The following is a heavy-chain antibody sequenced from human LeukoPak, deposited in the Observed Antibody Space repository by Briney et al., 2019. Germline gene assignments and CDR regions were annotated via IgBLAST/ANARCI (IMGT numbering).Heavy chain of an antibody. CDR1: GGSISSGGYS. V-gene: IGHV4-30-2*01. CDR2: IYHSGST. Sequence: SETLSLTCAVSGGSISSGGYSWSWIRQPPGKGLEWIGYIYHSGSTYYNPSLKSRVTISVDRSENQFSLKLSSVTAADTAVYYCARVFIYYYGSGGGTYYFDYWGQGTLVTVSS. D-gene: IGHD3-10*01. J-gene: IGHJ4*02. CDR3: ARVFIYYYGSGGGTYYFDY.